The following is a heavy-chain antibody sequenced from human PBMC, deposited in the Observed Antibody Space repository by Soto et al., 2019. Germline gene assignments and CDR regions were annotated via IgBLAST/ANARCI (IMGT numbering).Heavy chain of an antibody. J-gene: IGHJ5*02. CDR1: GGTFSSYD. D-gene: IGHD6-6*01. CDR2: MNPISGNT. CDR3: AREQVGWFDP. Sequence: ASVKVSCKASGGTFSSYDINWVRQATGQGLEWMGWMNPISGNTGYAQKFQGRVTMTRNTSISTAYMELSSLRSEDTAVYYCAREQVGWFDPWGQGTLVTVSS. V-gene: IGHV1-8*01.